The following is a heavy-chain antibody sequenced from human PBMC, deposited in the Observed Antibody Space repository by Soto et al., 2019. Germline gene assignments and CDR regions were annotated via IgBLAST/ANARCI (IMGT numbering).Heavy chain of an antibody. Sequence: QVQLQESGPGLVKPSQTLSLTCTVSGGSISSGDYYWTWIRQPPGKGLEWIGYIYYGGSAYYNPALKSRVTISLDTSKNPVSLKMTSVTAADTAVYYCARGSVEQQLVLVPTVDLWGRGTLVTVSS. CDR3: ARGSVEQQLVLVPTVDL. D-gene: IGHD6-13*01. V-gene: IGHV4-30-4*01. CDR2: IYYGGSA. J-gene: IGHJ2*01. CDR1: GGSISSGDYY.